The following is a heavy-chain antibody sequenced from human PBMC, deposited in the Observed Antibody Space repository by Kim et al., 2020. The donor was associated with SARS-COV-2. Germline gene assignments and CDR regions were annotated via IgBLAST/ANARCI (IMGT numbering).Heavy chain of an antibody. J-gene: IGHJ4*02. CDR1: GYSFTSYW. Sequence: GESLQISCKGSGYSFTSYWIGWVRQMPGKGLEWMGIIYPGDSDTRYSPSFQGQVTISADKSISTAYLQWSSLKASDTAMYYCARLRAAAGSSPVFYFDYWGQGTLVTVSS. CDR3: ARLRAAAGSSPVFYFDY. CDR2: IYPGDSDT. V-gene: IGHV5-51*01. D-gene: IGHD6-13*01.